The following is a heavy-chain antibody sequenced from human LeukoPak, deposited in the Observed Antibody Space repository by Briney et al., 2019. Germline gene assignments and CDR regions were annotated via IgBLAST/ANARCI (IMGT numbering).Heavy chain of an antibody. CDR3: ARGGDFWSGFDY. CDR1: GGSISSNNW. D-gene: IGHD3-3*01. CDR2: IYHDGST. V-gene: IGHV4-4*02. Sequence: PSETLSLTCAVSGGSISSNNWWIWVRQSPEKGLEWIGEIYHDGSTNYNPSLKSRVTISMDKSKNQLSLKLNFVTAADTAVYYCARGGDFWSGFDYWGQGTLVTVSS. J-gene: IGHJ4*02.